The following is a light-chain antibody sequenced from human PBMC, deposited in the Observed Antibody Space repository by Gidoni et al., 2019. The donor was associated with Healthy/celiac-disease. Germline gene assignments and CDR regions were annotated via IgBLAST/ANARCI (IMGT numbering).Light chain of an antibody. CDR2: DAS. CDR3: QQYDNPLT. CDR1: PDSSNY. Sequence: DIQMTQSPSSLSASVGDRVTITCQASPDSSNYLNWYQQKPGKAPKLLIYDASNLETGVPSRFSGSGSGTDFTFTISSLQPEDISTYYCQQYDNPLTFGGXTKVEIK. V-gene: IGKV1-33*01. J-gene: IGKJ4*01.